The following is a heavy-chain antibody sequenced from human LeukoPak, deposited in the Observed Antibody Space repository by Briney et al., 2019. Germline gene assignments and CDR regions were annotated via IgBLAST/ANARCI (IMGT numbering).Heavy chain of an antibody. CDR2: INHSGST. J-gene: IGHJ1*01. CDR3: ARGPHYYDSSGYYVYFQH. D-gene: IGHD3-22*01. V-gene: IGHV4-34*01. Sequence: SETLSLTCAVYGGTFSGYYWSWIRQPPGKGLEWIGEINHSGSTNYNPSLKSRVTISVDTPKNQFSLRLSSVTAADTAVYYCARGPHYYDSSGYYVYFQHWGQGTLVTVSS. CDR1: GGTFSGYY.